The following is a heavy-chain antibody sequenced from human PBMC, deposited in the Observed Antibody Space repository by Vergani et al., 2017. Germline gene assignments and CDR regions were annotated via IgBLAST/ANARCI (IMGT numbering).Heavy chain of an antibody. CDR2: ISSSSSYI. Sequence: EVQLVESGGGLVKPGGSLRLSCAASGFTFSSYSMNWVRQAPGKGLEWVSSISSSSSYIYYADSVKGRFTISRDNSKNTLYLQMNSLRAEDTAVYYCAKDIFYGGNSEGFDYWGQGTLVTVSS. CDR3: AKDIFYGGNSEGFDY. V-gene: IGHV3-21*01. D-gene: IGHD4-23*01. J-gene: IGHJ4*02. CDR1: GFTFSSYS.